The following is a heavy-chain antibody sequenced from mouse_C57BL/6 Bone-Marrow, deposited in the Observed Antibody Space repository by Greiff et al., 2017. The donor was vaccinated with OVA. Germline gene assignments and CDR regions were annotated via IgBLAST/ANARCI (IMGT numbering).Heavy chain of an antibody. Sequence: QVQLQQPGAELVKPGASVKLSCKASGYTFTSYWMHWVKQRPGQGLEWIGMIHPNSGSTNYNEKFKSKATLTVDKSSSTAYMQLSSLTSEDSAVYYWASGNGSSPYYAMDYWGQGTSVTVSS. V-gene: IGHV1-64*01. J-gene: IGHJ4*01. D-gene: IGHD1-1*01. CDR3: ASGNGSSPYYAMDY. CDR2: IHPNSGST. CDR1: GYTFTSYW.